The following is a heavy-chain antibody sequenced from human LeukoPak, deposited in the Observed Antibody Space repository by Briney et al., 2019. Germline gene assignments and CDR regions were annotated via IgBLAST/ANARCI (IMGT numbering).Heavy chain of an antibody. V-gene: IGHV6-1*01. CDR1: GDSVSSNSAA. CDR3: AREDYGDYYGMDV. Sequence: SQTLSLTCAISGDSVSSNSAACDWIRQSPSSGLEWLGRTYYRSKWYNDYAVSVKSRITINPDTSKNQFSLQLNSVTPEDTAVYYCAREDYGDYYGMDVWGQGTTVTVSS. J-gene: IGHJ6*02. D-gene: IGHD4-17*01. CDR2: TYYRSKWYN.